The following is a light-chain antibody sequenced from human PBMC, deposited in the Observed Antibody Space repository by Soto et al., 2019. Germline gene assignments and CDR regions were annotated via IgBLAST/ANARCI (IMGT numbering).Light chain of an antibody. CDR3: QSYDSSLSGV. Sequence: QSVLTQPPSVSGAPGQRVTISCTGSSSNIGAGYDVHWYQQFPGTAPKLLIYGNSNRPSVVPDRFSGSKSGTSASLAITGLQAEDEADYYCQSYDSSLSGVFGSGTKLTVL. CDR1: SSNIGAGYD. J-gene: IGLJ1*01. CDR2: GNS. V-gene: IGLV1-40*01.